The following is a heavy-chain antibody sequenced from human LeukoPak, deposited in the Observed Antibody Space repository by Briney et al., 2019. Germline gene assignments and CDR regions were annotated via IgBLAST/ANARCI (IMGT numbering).Heavy chain of an antibody. CDR3: ARVNRLDSSSSGYDY. CDR2: ISSNGGST. D-gene: IGHD6-6*01. Sequence: PGGPLRLSCAASGFTFSSYAMHWVRQAPGKGLEYVSAISSNGGSTYYANSVKGRFTISRDNSKNTLYLQMGSLRAEDMAVYYCARVNRLDSSSSGYDYWGQGTLVTVSS. J-gene: IGHJ4*02. V-gene: IGHV3-64*01. CDR1: GFTFSSYA.